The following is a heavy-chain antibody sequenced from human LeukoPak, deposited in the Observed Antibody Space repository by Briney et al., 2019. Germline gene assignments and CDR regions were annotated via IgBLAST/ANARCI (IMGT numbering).Heavy chain of an antibody. J-gene: IGHJ6*03. V-gene: IGHV3-73*01. D-gene: IGHD4-17*01. CDR1: GFTFSGSA. CDR2: IRSKANSYAT. Sequence: PGGSLRLSCAASGFTFSGSAMHWVRQASGKGLEWVGRIRSKANSYATAYAASVKGRFTISRDDSKNTAYLQMNSLKTEDTAVYYCTRHSRVTTSTRYYYYYMDVWGKGTTVTISS. CDR3: TRHSRVTTSTRYYYYYMDV.